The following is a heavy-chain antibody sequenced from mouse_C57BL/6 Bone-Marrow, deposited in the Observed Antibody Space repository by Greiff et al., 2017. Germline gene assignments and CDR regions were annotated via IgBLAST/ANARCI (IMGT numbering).Heavy chain of an antibody. J-gene: IGHJ4*01. CDR2: IYPGDGDT. CDR3: ARCYGSSKYYYAMDY. CDR1: GYAFSSSW. V-gene: IGHV1-82*01. Sequence: VQLQQSGPELVKPGASVKISCKASGYAFSSSWMNWVKQRPGKGLEWIGRIYPGDGDTNYNGKFKGKATLTAEKSSSTAYMQLSSLTSEDSAVYFCARCYGSSKYYYAMDYWGQGTSVTVSS. D-gene: IGHD1-1*01.